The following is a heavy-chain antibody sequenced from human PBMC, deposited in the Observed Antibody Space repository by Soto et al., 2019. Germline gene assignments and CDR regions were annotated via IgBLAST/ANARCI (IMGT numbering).Heavy chain of an antibody. V-gene: IGHV1-46*01. J-gene: IGHJ4*02. CDR2: INPSGGST. Sequence: QVQLVQSGAEVKKPGASVKVSCKASGYTFTNYYIHWVRQAPGQGLEWMGMINPSGGSTSYTRRFQGRVTLTRDTSTSTVYMELISLRSEDTAVYYCARESHSSGWSWVDYWGQGTLVTVSS. CDR1: GYTFTNYY. CDR3: ARESHSSGWSWVDY. D-gene: IGHD6-19*01.